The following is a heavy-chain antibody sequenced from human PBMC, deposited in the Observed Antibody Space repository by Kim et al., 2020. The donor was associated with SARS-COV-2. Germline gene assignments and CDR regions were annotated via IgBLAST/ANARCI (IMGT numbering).Heavy chain of an antibody. CDR2: ISYDGSNK. Sequence: GGSLRLSCAASGFTFSSYTMHWVRQAPGKGLEWVAVISYDGSNKYYAASVKGRFTISRDNSKNTLYLQMNSLRAEDTAVYYCARDHLGYSYGLYYFDYWG. D-gene: IGHD5-18*01. V-gene: IGHV3-30*04. J-gene: IGHJ4*01. CDR3: ARDHLGYSYGLYYFDY. CDR1: GFTFSSYT.